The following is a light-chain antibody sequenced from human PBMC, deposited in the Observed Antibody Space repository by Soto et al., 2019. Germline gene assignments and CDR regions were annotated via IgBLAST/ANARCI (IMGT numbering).Light chain of an antibody. Sequence: QSVLTQPPSVSAAPGQKVTISCSGSSSNIGNNYVSWYQQLPGTAPKLLIYDNNKRPSGIPDRFSGSKSGTSATLGITGLQTGDEADYYCGTWDSSLSVVFGGATKVTVL. J-gene: IGLJ2*01. CDR2: DNN. V-gene: IGLV1-51*01. CDR1: SSNIGNNY. CDR3: GTWDSSLSVV.